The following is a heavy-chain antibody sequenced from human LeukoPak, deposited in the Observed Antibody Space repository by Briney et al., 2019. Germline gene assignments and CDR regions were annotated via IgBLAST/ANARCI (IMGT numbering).Heavy chain of an antibody. CDR1: GGSISSYY. J-gene: IGHJ4*02. V-gene: IGHV4-59*12. Sequence: PSETLSLTCTVSGGSISSYYWSWIRQPPGKGLEWIGYIYYGGSTNYNPSLKSRVTISVDTSKNQFSLKLSSVTAADTAVYYCARGRGAARFVTIEFDYWGQGALVTVSS. CDR2: IYYGGST. D-gene: IGHD6-6*01. CDR3: ARGRGAARFVTIEFDY.